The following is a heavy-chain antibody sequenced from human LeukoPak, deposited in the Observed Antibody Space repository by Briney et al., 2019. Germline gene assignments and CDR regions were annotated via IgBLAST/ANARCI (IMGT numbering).Heavy chain of an antibody. Sequence: SETLSLTCTVSGGSISSYYWSWIRQPPGKGLEWIGFIFYSGTTNYNPSLKSRVTISVDTSKNQFSLKLSSVTAADTAVYYCARGGWHKFDYWGQGTLVTVSS. J-gene: IGHJ4*02. CDR3: ARGGWHKFDY. V-gene: IGHV4-59*01. CDR1: GGSISSYY. D-gene: IGHD3-22*01. CDR2: IFYSGTT.